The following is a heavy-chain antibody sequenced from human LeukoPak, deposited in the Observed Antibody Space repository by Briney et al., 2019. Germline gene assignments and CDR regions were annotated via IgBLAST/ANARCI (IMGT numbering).Heavy chain of an antibody. CDR2: IYYSGST. V-gene: IGHV4-59*01. CDR3: ARDSGYGHYFDY. J-gene: IGHJ4*02. CDR1: GGSISSYY. D-gene: IGHD5-18*01. Sequence: SETLSLTCTVSGGSISSYYWSWIRQPPGKGLEWIGYIYYSGSTNYNPSLKSRVTISVDTSKNQFSLKLSSVTAADTAVYYCARDSGYGHYFDYWGQGTLVTVSS.